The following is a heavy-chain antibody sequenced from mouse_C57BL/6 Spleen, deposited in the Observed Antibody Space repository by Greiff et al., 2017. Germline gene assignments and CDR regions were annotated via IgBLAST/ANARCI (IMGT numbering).Heavy chain of an antibody. J-gene: IGHJ2*01. CDR1: GYTFTSYW. CDR3: ASSYYGSSDERVGDY. Sequence: VQLQQPGAELVRPGSSVKLSCKASGYTFTSYWMDWVKQRPGQGLEWIGNIYPSDSETHYNQTFKDKATLTVDKSSSTAYMQLRSLTSEDSAVYYWASSYYGSSDERVGDYWGQGTTLTVSS. CDR2: IYPSDSET. V-gene: IGHV1-61*01. D-gene: IGHD1-1*01.